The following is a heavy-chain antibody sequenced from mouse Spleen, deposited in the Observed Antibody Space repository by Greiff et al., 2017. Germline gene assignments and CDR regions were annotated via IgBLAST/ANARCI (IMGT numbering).Heavy chain of an antibody. Sequence: QVQLQQPGAELVMPGASVKLSCKASGYTFTSYWMHWVKQRPGQGLEWIGEIDPSDSYTNYNQKFKGKATLTVDKSSSTAYMQLSSLTSEDSAVYYCARWDGNYPLFDYWGQGTTLTVSS. CDR1: GYTFTSYW. V-gene: IGHV1-69*01. J-gene: IGHJ2*01. CDR3: ARWDGNYPLFDY. CDR2: IDPSDSYT. D-gene: IGHD2-1*01.